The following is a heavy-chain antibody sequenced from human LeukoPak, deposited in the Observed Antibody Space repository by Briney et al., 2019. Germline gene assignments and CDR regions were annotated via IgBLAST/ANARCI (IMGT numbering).Heavy chain of an antibody. V-gene: IGHV3-23*01. CDR1: GFTFSSYA. CDR2: ISGSGGST. Sequence: GGSLRLSCAASGFTFSSYAMSWVRQAPGKGLEWVSAISGSGGSTYYADSVKGRFTVSRDNSKNTLYLQVSSLRTEDTAVYYCARGGSGSYYYYHYYMDVWGRGTTVTVSS. D-gene: IGHD1-26*01. J-gene: IGHJ6*03. CDR3: ARGGSGSYYYYHYYMDV.